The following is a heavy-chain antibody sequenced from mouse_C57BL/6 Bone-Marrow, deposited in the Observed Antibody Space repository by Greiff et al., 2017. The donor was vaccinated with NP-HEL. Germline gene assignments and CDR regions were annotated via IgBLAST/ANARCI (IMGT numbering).Heavy chain of an antibody. CDR2: ILPGSGST. V-gene: IGHV1-9*01. CDR3: ARQDLITTVVATDAMDY. J-gene: IGHJ4*01. Sequence: QVQLKESGAELMKPGASVKLSCKATGYTFTGYWIEWVKQTPGHGLEWIGEILPGSGSTHYNEKFKGKATFTADTSSNTAYMQLSSLTTEDSAIYYCARQDLITTVVATDAMDYWGQGTSVTVSS. D-gene: IGHD1-1*01. CDR1: GYTFTGYW.